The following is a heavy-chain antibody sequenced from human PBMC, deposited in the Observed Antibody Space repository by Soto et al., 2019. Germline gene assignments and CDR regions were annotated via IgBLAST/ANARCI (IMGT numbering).Heavy chain of an antibody. V-gene: IGHV3-13*01. CDR2: IGTAGDT. Sequence: EVQLVESGGGLVQPGGSLRLSCAVSGFTLSSYDMHWVRQVTGKGLEWVSAIGTAGDTYYPGSVKGRFTISRENAKNSMELQMNNMKTWDTGVYYCGRIGLGSRSWYFELWGRGILVTAS. J-gene: IGHJ2*01. D-gene: IGHD6-13*01. CDR3: GRIGLGSRSWYFEL. CDR1: GFTLSSYD.